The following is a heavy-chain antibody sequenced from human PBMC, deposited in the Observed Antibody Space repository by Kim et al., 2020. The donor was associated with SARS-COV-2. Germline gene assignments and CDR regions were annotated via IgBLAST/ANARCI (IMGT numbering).Heavy chain of an antibody. CDR3: ARNGDNTGYFVN. Sequence: GGSLRLSCAASGFTFSSFSMNWVRQTPGKGLEWVSFINTGGSSMYYAESVKGRFTISRDNAKNSVFLQMKSLRDEDKAVYYCARNGDNTGYFVNWGQGTLVTVSS. J-gene: IGHJ4*02. CDR1: GFTFSSFS. CDR2: INTGGSSM. V-gene: IGHV3-48*02. D-gene: IGHD3-22*01.